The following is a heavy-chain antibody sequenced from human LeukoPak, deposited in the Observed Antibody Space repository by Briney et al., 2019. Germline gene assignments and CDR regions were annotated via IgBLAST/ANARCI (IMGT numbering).Heavy chain of an antibody. V-gene: IGHV1-2*02. Sequence: ASVKVSCKASGYTFTGYYMHWVRQAPGQGLEWMGWINPNSGGTNYAQKFQGRVTMTRDTSISTAYMELSRLRSDDTAVYYCARTPLSVVPAVQAIDYWGQGTLVTVSS. CDR2: INPNSGGT. CDR1: GYTFTGYY. CDR3: ARTPLSVVPAVQAIDY. D-gene: IGHD2-2*01. J-gene: IGHJ4*02.